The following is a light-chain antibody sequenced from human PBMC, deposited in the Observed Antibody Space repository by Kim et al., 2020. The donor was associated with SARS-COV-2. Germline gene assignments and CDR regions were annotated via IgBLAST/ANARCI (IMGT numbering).Light chain of an antibody. CDR3: QQYDNLPTLT. J-gene: IGKJ1*01. CDR1: PDISNY. CDR2: DAS. Sequence: ASVPLTCPARPDISNYFTWYQQKPGTAPPLLLYDASNFDTGVPSRFSGSGSGTDFTFPITSLQPEDIATSYCQQYDNLPTLTFGQGTKVDIK. V-gene: IGKV1-33*01.